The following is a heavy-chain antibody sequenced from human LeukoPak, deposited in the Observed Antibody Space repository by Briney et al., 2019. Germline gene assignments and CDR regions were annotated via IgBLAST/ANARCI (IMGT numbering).Heavy chain of an antibody. CDR3: ARDWRYCSGGSCYYSPGY. Sequence: PGGSLRLSRAASGFTFDDYGMSWVRQAPGKGLEWVSGINWNGGSTGYADSVKGRFTISRDNAKNSLYLQMNSLRAEDTALYYCARDWRYCSGGSCYYSPGYWGQGTLVTVSS. V-gene: IGHV3-20*04. D-gene: IGHD2-15*01. CDR1: GFTFDDYG. J-gene: IGHJ4*02. CDR2: INWNGGST.